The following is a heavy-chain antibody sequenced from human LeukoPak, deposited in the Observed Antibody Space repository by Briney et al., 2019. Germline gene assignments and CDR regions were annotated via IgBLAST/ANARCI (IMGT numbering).Heavy chain of an antibody. CDR3: AKDPTPSSYYYDSSGYYSSPFDY. Sequence: GGSLRLSCAASGFTFSSYAMSWVRQAPGKGLEWFSATSGSGGSTYYADSVKGRFTISRDNSKNTLYLQMNSLRAEDTAVYYCAKDPTPSSYYYDSSGYYSSPFDYWGQGTLVTVSS. D-gene: IGHD3-22*01. J-gene: IGHJ4*02. V-gene: IGHV3-23*01. CDR2: TSGSGGST. CDR1: GFTFSSYA.